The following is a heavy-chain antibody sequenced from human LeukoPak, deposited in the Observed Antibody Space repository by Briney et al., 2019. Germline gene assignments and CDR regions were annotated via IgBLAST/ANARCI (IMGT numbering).Heavy chain of an antibody. J-gene: IGHJ6*02. CDR2: ISAYNGNT. D-gene: IGHD6-13*01. Sequence: ASVTVSCKASGYTFTSYGISWVRQAPGQGLEWMGWISAYNGNTNYAQMLQGRVTMTTDTSTSTAYTELRSLRSDDTAVYYCARVRAEGYSDGMDVWGQGTTVTVSS. CDR3: ARVRAEGYSDGMDV. V-gene: IGHV1-18*01. CDR1: GYTFTSYG.